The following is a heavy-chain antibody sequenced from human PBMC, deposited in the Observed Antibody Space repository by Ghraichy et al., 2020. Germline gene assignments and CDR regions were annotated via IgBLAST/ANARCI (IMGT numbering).Heavy chain of an antibody. CDR3: ASRFLSITMIVVENDYYYGMDV. CDR1: GGTFSSYA. J-gene: IGHJ6*02. CDR2: IIPIFGTA. V-gene: IGHV1-69*13. Sequence: SVKVSCKASGGTFSSYAISWVRQAPGQGLEWMGGIIPIFGTANYAQKFQGRVTITADESTSTAYMELSSLRSEDTAVYYCASRFLSITMIVVENDYYYGMDVWGQGTTVTVSS. D-gene: IGHD3-22*01.